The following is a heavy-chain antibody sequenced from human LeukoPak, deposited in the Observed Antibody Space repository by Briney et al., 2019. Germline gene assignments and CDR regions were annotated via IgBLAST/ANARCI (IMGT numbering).Heavy chain of an antibody. J-gene: IGHJ4*02. CDR2: TYYRSKWYN. V-gene: IGHV6-1*01. CDR1: GDSVSSNSAA. Sequence: PQTLSLTCAISGDSVSSNSAAWNWIRQSPSRGLEWLGRTYYRSKWYNDYAVSVKSRITINPDTSKNQFSLQLTSVTPEDTAVYYCARVSSSWSPSLSVTHYFDSWGQGALVTVSS. CDR3: ARVSSSWSPSLSVTHYFDS. D-gene: IGHD6-13*01.